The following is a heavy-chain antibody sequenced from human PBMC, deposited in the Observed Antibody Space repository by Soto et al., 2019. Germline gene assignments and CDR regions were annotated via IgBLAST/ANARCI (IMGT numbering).Heavy chain of an antibody. D-gene: IGHD6-6*01. CDR3: AREKSSSRPYYYYYYGMDV. V-gene: IGHV3-33*01. J-gene: IGHJ6*02. CDR2: IWYDGSNK. Sequence: GWSLRLSCAASGFTFSSYGMHGVRQAPGKGLEWVAVIWYDGSNKYYADSVKGRFTISRDNSKNTLYMQMNSLRAEDTAVYYCAREKSSSRPYYYYYYGMDVWGQGTTVTVSS. CDR1: GFTFSSYG.